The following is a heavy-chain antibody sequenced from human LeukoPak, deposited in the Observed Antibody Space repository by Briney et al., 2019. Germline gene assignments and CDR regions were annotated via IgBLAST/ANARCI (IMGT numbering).Heavy chain of an antibody. CDR1: GGTFSSYA. D-gene: IGHD1-26*01. CDR3: ASQHGSYYASWFDP. V-gene: IGHV1-69*06. Sequence: SVKVSCKASGGTFSSYAISWVRQAPGQGLEWMGGIIPIFGTANYAQKFQGRVTITADKSTSTAYMELSSLRSEDTAVYYCASQHGSYYASWFDPWGQGTLVTVSS. CDR2: IIPIFGTA. J-gene: IGHJ5*02.